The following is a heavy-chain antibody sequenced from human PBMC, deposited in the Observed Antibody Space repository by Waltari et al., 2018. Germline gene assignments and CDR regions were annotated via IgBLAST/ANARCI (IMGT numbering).Heavy chain of an antibody. CDR1: GFTFRSYA. Sequence: QVQLVESGGGVVQPGRSLRLPCAASGFTFRSYAMHWVRQAPGKGLEWVAVISYDGSNKYYADSVKGRFTISRDNSKNTLYLQMNSLRAEDTAVYYCARPFDPWGQGTLVTVSS. V-gene: IGHV3-30-3*01. J-gene: IGHJ5*02. CDR3: ARPFDP. CDR2: ISYDGSNK.